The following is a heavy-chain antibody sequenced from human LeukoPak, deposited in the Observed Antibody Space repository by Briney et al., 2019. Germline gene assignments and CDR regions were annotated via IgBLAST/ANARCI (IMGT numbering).Heavy chain of an antibody. J-gene: IGHJ6*02. V-gene: IGHV1-69*04. Sequence: ASVKVSCKASGGTFSSYAISWVRQAPGQGLEWMGRIIPILGIASYAQKFQGRVTITADKSTSTAYMELSSLRSEDTAVYYCARTIGLYQLLDYYYGMDVWGQGTTVTVSS. CDR2: IIPILGIA. CDR3: ARTIGLYQLLDYYYGMDV. CDR1: GGTFSSYA. D-gene: IGHD2-2*01.